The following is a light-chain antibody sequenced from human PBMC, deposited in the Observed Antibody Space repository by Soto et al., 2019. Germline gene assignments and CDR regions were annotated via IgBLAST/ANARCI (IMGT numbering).Light chain of an antibody. Sequence: EMVLPQSPGTLSLSPGERATLSCRASQSVSSSYLAWYQQKPGQAPRLLIYGATSRATGIPDRFSGSGSGTAFTLTISRLEPEDFAVYYCQQYGSSPWTFGQGTKVDIK. J-gene: IGKJ1*01. CDR2: GAT. V-gene: IGKV3-20*01. CDR3: QQYGSSPWT. CDR1: QSVSSSY.